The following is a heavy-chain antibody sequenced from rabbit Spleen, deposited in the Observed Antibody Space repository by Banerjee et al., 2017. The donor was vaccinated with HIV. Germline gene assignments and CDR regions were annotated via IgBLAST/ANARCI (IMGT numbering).Heavy chain of an antibody. CDR3: ARDLAGAIGWNFYL. Sequence: EESGGGLVKPGASLTLTCTASGVSFSFSSYMSWVRQAPGQGLEWIGYIDPLFGNTYYAPWVNGRSTISSHNAQNTVSLQMNSLTAADTATYFCARDLAGAIGWNFYLWGPGTLVTVS. CDR2: IDPLFGNT. V-gene: IGHV1S40*01. D-gene: IGHD4-1*01. CDR1: GVSFSFSSY. J-gene: IGHJ4*01.